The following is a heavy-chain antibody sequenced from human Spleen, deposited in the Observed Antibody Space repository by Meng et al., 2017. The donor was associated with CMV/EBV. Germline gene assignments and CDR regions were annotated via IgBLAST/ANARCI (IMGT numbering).Heavy chain of an antibody. CDR3: ARAIRFLEIPGPY. D-gene: IGHD3-3*01. V-gene: IGHV3-21*04. CDR1: GFTFSTYW. Sequence: GESLKISCAASGFTFSTYWMSWVRQAAGKGPEWVSCISGSSSYKYYADSVKGRFAISRDNSKNTLYLQMNSLRAEDTAVYYCARAIRFLEIPGPYWGQGTLVTVSS. J-gene: IGHJ4*02. CDR2: ISGSSSYK.